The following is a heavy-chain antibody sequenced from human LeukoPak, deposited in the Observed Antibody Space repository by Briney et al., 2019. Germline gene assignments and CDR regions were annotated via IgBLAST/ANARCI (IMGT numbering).Heavy chain of an antibody. D-gene: IGHD1-26*01. Sequence: GGSLRLSCAASGFTFDSYAMSWVRQAPGRGLEWVSSISGSGSSTYYADSVKGRFTISRDNSKNTLYLQMDSLGIEDTAEYYCAKGNSARSGSYYGDYWGQGTLVTVFS. CDR1: GFTFDSYA. J-gene: IGHJ4*02. V-gene: IGHV3-23*01. CDR3: AKGNSARSGSYYGDY. CDR2: ISGSGSST.